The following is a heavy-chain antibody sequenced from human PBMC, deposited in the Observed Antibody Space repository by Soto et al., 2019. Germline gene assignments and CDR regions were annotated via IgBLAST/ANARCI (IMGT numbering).Heavy chain of an antibody. CDR1: GGSFSGYY. J-gene: IGHJ6*02. CDR2: INHSGST. D-gene: IGHD3-10*01. V-gene: IGHV4-34*01. CDR3: ARGGITMVRGVIIRYYYYGMDV. Sequence: SETLSLTCAVYGGSFSGYYWSWIRQPPGKGLEWVGEINHSGSTNYNPSLKSRVTISVDTSKNQFSLKLSSVTAADTAVYYCARGGITMVRGVIIRYYYYGMDVWGQGTTVTVSS.